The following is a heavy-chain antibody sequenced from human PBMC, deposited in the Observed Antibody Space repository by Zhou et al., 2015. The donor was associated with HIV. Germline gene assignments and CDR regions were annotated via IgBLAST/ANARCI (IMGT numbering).Heavy chain of an antibody. D-gene: IGHD3-10*01. CDR2: IIPIFGTA. CDR3: ARGLSPRITMVRGGLYYFDY. J-gene: IGHJ4*02. Sequence: QVQLVQSGAEVKKPGASVKVSCKASGGTFSSYAISWVRQAPGQGLEWMGGIIPIFGTANYAQKFQGRVTITADESTSTAYMELSSLRSEDTAVYYCARGLSPRITMVRGGLYYFDYWGQGTLVTVS. CDR1: GGTFSSYA. V-gene: IGHV1-69*01.